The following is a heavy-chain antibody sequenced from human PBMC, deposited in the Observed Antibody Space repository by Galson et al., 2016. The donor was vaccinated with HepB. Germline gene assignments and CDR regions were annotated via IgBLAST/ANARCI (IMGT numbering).Heavy chain of an antibody. Sequence: SLRLSCAASGFTFSAYPMNWVRQAPGKGLEWVSHINHDSSAMNYALSMKDRFTISRDNAKNSLFLQMDSLSDEDTAVYYCAIDINWGLDDWGQGILVTVSS. V-gene: IGHV3-48*02. J-gene: IGHJ4*02. CDR2: INHDSSAM. CDR3: AIDINWGLDD. D-gene: IGHD7-27*01. CDR1: GFTFSAYP.